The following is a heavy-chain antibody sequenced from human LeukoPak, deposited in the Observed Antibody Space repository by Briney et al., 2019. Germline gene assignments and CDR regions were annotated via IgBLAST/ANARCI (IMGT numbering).Heavy chain of an antibody. V-gene: IGHV4-38-2*02. CDR2: IYHSGST. CDR1: GYSISSGYY. CDR3: ARVPGGALNWFDP. Sequence: PSETLSLTCTVSGYSISSGYYWGWIRQPPGKGLEWIGSIYHSGSTYYNPSLKSRVTISVDTSKNQFSLKLSSVTATDTAVYYCARVPGGALNWFDPWGQGTLVTVSS. D-gene: IGHD1-1*01. J-gene: IGHJ5*02.